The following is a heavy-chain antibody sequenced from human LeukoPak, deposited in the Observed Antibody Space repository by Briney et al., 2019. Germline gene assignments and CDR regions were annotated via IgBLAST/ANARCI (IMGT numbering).Heavy chain of an antibody. V-gene: IGHV1-18*01. CDR3: VRGLGLVQVNYGMAV. CDR2: ISAYNGDT. J-gene: IGHJ6*02. CDR1: GYTFSRYG. D-gene: IGHD6-19*01. Sequence: KPGASVKVSCKASGYTFSRYGISWVRRAPGQGLEWMGWISAYNGDTNYVQKFQGRVTMTTETSTSTAYMELRSLRSDDTAVYYCVRGLGLVQVNYGMAVWGQGTTVTVSS.